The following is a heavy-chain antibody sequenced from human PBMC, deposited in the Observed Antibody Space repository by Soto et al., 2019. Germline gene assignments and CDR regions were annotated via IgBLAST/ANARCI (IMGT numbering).Heavy chain of an antibody. CDR3: AKEGGLSGSYYISSSFYFDY. J-gene: IGHJ4*02. Sequence: QVQLVESGGGVVQPGRSLRLSCVASGFTFSSYGMHWVRQAPGKGLEWVAIISYDGSNTYYADSVKGRFTISRDNSKNTLYLQMKSLRAEDTSVYYWAKEGGLSGSYYISSSFYFDYWGKGTLVTVSS. CDR1: GFTFSSYG. V-gene: IGHV3-30*18. CDR2: ISYDGSNT. D-gene: IGHD1-26*01.